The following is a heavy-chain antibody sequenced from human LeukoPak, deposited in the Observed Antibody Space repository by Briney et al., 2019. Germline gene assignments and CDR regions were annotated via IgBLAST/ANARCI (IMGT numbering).Heavy chain of an antibody. J-gene: IGHJ4*02. CDR3: ARDLEGY. CDR1: GFIVSSYW. CDR2: IKQDGSEK. Sequence: GGSLRLSCGASGFIVSSYWMSWVRQAPGKGSEWVTTIKQDGSEKNYVDYVKGRFTISRDNAKNSLYLQMNSLRAEDTAVYYCARDLEGYWGQGTLVTVSS. V-gene: IGHV3-7*01.